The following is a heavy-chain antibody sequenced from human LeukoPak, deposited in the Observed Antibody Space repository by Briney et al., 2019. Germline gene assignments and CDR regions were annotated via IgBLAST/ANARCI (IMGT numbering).Heavy chain of an antibody. J-gene: IGHJ4*02. CDR1: GFTFSSYD. V-gene: IGHV3-23*01. CDR2: SGTDDGTT. CDR3: ARGMYGSGSYNLFDY. Sequence: GGSLRLSCAVSGFTFSSYDMSWVRQAPGKWLEWVSASGTDDGTTYADSVKGRFTISRDNSKNTLYLQMNSLRVEDTAVYYCARGMYGSGSYNLFDYWGQGTLVTVSS. D-gene: IGHD3-10*01.